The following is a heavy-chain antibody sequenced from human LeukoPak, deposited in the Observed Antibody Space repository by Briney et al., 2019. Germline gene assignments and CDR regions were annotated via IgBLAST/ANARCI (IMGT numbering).Heavy chain of an antibody. J-gene: IGHJ4*02. CDR1: GYTFTTNG. Sequence: ASVKVSCKASGYTFTTNGISWVRQAPGQGLEWMGRISPYNGNTNYAEKVQGRITMTTDTYTRTVFMELGSLTSDDTAVYYCARELSYYGSGNYYQGRGYYFDYWGQGTLLTVSS. CDR2: ISPYNGNT. V-gene: IGHV1-18*01. CDR3: ARELSYYGSGNYYQGRGYYFDY. D-gene: IGHD3-10*01.